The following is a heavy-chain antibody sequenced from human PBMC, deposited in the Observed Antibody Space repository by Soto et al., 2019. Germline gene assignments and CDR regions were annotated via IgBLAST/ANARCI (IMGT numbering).Heavy chain of an antibody. Sequence: QVQLVQSGAEVKKPGSSVKISCRASGGTFSSNTINWVRQAPGQGLEWMGGIIPLFGTANYAEKFQGRVTITADKSTKAEESKWTALRSDNTAGYDCVSDASCGGGWYAFDSWGQGTLVTVSS. J-gene: IGHJ4*02. CDR2: IIPLFGTA. D-gene: IGHD2-21*02. CDR1: GGTFSSNT. CDR3: VSDASCGGGWYAFDS. V-gene: IGHV1-69*06.